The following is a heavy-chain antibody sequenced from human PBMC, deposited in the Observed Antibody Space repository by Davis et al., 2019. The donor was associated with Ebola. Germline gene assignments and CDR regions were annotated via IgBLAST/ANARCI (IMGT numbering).Heavy chain of an antibody. Sequence: GESLKISCAASGFTFSSYAMSWVRQAPGKGLEWVSGISVSGGTTYYADSVKGRFTISRDNSKNTLYLQMNSLRAEDTAVYYCARDSIVGATPDYWGQGTLVTVSS. D-gene: IGHD1-26*01. CDR3: ARDSIVGATPDY. CDR2: ISVSGGTT. CDR1: GFTFSSYA. V-gene: IGHV3-23*01. J-gene: IGHJ4*02.